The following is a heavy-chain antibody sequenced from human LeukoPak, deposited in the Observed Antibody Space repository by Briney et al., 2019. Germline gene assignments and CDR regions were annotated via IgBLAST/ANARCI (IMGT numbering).Heavy chain of an antibody. Sequence: GGSLRLSCAASGFTFSSYAMHWVRQAPGKGLEWVAVISYDGSNKYYADSVKGRFTISRDNSKNTLYLQTNSLRAEDTAVYYCAKDGKRFLEWLLYQYYFDYWGQGTLVTVSS. CDR3: AKDGKRFLEWLLYQYYFDY. J-gene: IGHJ4*02. CDR2: ISYDGSNK. D-gene: IGHD3-3*01. CDR1: GFTFSSYA. V-gene: IGHV3-30-3*01.